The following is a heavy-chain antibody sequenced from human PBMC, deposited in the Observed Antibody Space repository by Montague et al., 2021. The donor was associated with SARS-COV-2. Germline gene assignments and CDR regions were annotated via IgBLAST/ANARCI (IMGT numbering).Heavy chain of an antibody. CDR3: VRPLWFWDSDYFLDS. D-gene: IGHD3-10*01. Sequence: SLRLSCSASGFTFRSYWMHWVRQVPGRGPIWVSRIKPDGTSTHYXASVKGRFTISRDNAKNTLSLQLNNLRAEDTAVYYCVRPLWFWDSDYFLDSWGQGTLVTVAS. J-gene: IGHJ4*02. CDR1: GFTFRSYW. V-gene: IGHV3-74*01. CDR2: IKPDGTST.